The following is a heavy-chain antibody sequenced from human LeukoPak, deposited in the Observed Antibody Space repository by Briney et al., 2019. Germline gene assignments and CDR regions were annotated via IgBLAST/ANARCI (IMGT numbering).Heavy chain of an antibody. Sequence: ASVKVSCKASGGTFSSYAISWVRQAPGQGLEWMGRIIPILGIANYAQKFQGRVTITADKSTSTAYMELSSLRSEDTAVYYCARDLPPSDSSGYSGFDPWGQGTLVTVSS. CDR2: IIPILGIA. D-gene: IGHD3-22*01. J-gene: IGHJ5*02. V-gene: IGHV1-69*04. CDR3: ARDLPPSDSSGYSGFDP. CDR1: GGTFSSYA.